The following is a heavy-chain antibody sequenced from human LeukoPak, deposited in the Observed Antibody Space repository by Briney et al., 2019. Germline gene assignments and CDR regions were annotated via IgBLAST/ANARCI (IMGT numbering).Heavy chain of an antibody. CDR2: IRYDGSNK. Sequence: GGSLRLSCAASGFTFSSYGMHWVRQAPDKGLEWVAFIRYDGSNKYYADSVEGRFTISRDNSKNTLYLQMNSLRAEDTALYYCAKELGYYASSGYSDYWGQGTLVTVSS. D-gene: IGHD3-22*01. CDR1: GFTFSSYG. CDR3: AKELGYYASSGYSDY. V-gene: IGHV3-30*02. J-gene: IGHJ4*02.